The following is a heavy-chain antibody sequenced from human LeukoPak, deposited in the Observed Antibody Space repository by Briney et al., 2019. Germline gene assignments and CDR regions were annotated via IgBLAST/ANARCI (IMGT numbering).Heavy chain of an antibody. CDR3: ARLAHSGSWYTYNWFDP. D-gene: IGHD6-13*01. V-gene: IGHV4-39*01. CDR1: GGSISSSSYY. J-gene: IGHJ5*02. CDR2: IYYSGST. Sequence: SETLSLTCTVSGGSISSSSYYWGWIRQPPGKGLEWIGSIYYSGSTYYNPSLKSRVTISVDTSKNQFSLKLSSVTAADTAVYYCARLAHSGSWYTYNWFDPWGQGTLVTVSS.